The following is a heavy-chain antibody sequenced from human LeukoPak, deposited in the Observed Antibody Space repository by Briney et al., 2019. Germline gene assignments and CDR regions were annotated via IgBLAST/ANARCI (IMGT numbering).Heavy chain of an antibody. Sequence: GGSLRLSCAASGFTFSSYGMHWVRQAPGKGLEWVAFIRYDGSNKYYADSVKGRFTISRDNSKNTLYLQMNSLRAEDTAVYYCGGSAAHYYYMDVWGKGTTVTVSS. CDR2: IRYDGSNK. V-gene: IGHV3-30*02. J-gene: IGHJ6*03. D-gene: IGHD2-2*01. CDR3: GGSAAHYYYMDV. CDR1: GFTFSSYG.